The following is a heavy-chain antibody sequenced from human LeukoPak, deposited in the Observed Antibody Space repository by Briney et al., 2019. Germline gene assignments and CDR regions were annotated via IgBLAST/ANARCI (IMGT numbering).Heavy chain of an antibody. J-gene: IGHJ3*02. CDR3: ARPRVADAFDI. CDR2: ISANSGST. CDR1: GFTFSSYS. D-gene: IGHD3-3*01. Sequence: GGSLRLSCAASGFTFSSYSMNWVRQAPGKGLEWVSSISANSGSTSYADSVKGRFTISRDNSKNTLYLQMNSLRADDTAVYYCARPRVADAFDIWGQGTMVTVSS. V-gene: IGHV3-23*01.